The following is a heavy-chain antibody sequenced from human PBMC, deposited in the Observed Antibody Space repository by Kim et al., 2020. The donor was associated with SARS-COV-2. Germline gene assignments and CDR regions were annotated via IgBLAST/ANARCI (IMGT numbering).Heavy chain of an antibody. CDR2: INAGNGNT. J-gene: IGHJ5*02. CDR1: GYTFTSYA. D-gene: IGHD3-10*01. V-gene: IGHV1-3*01. CDR3: ARAKSGPMVRGVSSYLSWFDP. Sequence: ASVKVSCKASGYTFTSYAMHWVRQAPGQRLEWMGWINAGNGNTKYSQKFQGRVTITRDTSASTAYMELSSLRSEDTAVYYCARAKSGPMVRGVSSYLSWFDPWGQGTLVTVSS.